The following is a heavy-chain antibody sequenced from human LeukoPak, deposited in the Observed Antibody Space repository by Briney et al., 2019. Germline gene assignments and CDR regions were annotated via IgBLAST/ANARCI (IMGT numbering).Heavy chain of an antibody. CDR1: GYTFTGYY. CDR2: INPNSGGT. Sequence: ASVKVSCKASGYTFTGYYMHWVRQAPGQGLEWMGWINPNSGGTNYAQKFQGRVTMTRDTSISTAYMELSRLRSDDTAVYYCARGPPQGYSYGHYFDYWGQGTLVTVSS. J-gene: IGHJ4*02. CDR3: ARGPPQGYSYGHYFDY. V-gene: IGHV1-2*02. D-gene: IGHD5-18*01.